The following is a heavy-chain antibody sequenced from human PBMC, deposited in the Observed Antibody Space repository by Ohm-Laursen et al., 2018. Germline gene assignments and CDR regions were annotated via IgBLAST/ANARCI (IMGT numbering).Heavy chain of an antibody. CDR1: GGSFSGYY. Sequence: SETLSLTCAVYGGSFSGYYWSWIRQPPGKGLEWIGEINHSGSTNYNPSLKSRVTISVDTSKNQFSLKLSSVTAADTAVYYCARRYDILTALRSGMDVWGQGTTVTVSS. CDR3: ARRYDILTALRSGMDV. J-gene: IGHJ6*02. V-gene: IGHV4-34*01. D-gene: IGHD3-9*01. CDR2: INHSGST.